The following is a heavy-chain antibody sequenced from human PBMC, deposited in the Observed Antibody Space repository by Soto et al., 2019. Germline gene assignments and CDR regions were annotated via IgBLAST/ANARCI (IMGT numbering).Heavy chain of an antibody. CDR1: GFRFDDYA. CDR2: IGYNSGTI. CDR3: AGLSVTGGVDV. J-gene: IGHJ6*02. Sequence: VQLVESGGGLVQPGRSLRLSCAASGFRFDDYAMAWVRQAPGKGLEWVSGIGYNSGTIGYADSVRGRFTISRDNAKQSLFLQMSALRVEDTAVYYCAGLSVTGGVDVWGQGTTVTVSS. D-gene: IGHD2-21*02. V-gene: IGHV3-9*01.